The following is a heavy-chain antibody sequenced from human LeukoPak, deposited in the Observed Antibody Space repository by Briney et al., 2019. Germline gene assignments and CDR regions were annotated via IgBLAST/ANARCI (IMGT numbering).Heavy chain of an antibody. CDR3: ARESPDYDFWSGYHPAPSDY. V-gene: IGHV3-30-3*01. J-gene: IGHJ4*02. CDR2: ISYDGSNK. D-gene: IGHD3-3*01. Sequence: GGSLRLSCAASGFTFSSYAMHWVRQAPGKGLEWVAVISYDGSNKYYADSVKGRFTISRDNSKNTLYLQMNSLRAEDTAVYYCARESPDYDFWSGYHPAPSDYWGQGTLVTVSS. CDR1: GFTFSSYA.